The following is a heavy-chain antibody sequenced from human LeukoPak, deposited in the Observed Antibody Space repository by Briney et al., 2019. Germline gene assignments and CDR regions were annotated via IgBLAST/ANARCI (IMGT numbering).Heavy chain of an antibody. CDR2: INYSGGST. CDR3: AKDVKTYYYDSSGYSPFDY. Sequence: GGSLRLSCAASGFTFSNDPMSWVRQTPGKGLEWDSPINYSGGSTYYADSVKRRFTFSRDNSKNTLYLQMNSLRVDDTAVYYCAKDVKTYYYDSSGYSPFDYWGQGTLVTVSS. V-gene: IGHV3-23*01. J-gene: IGHJ4*02. CDR1: GFTFSNDP. D-gene: IGHD3-22*01.